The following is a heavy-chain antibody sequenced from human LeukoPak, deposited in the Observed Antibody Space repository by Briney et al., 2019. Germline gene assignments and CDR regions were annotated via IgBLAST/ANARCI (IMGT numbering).Heavy chain of an antibody. D-gene: IGHD2-2*01. CDR2: INPNSGGR. Sequence: ASVNVSCKASVCTFTNYYIHWVRQAPGQGLEWMGWINPNSGGRSYAQKFQGRVTMTRDTSISTTYLDLSRLRSDDTAVYYCARGGGGCSSASCSWTDYFYYMDVWGTGTTVTVSS. V-gene: IGHV1-2*02. CDR3: ARGGGGCSSASCSWTDYFYYMDV. J-gene: IGHJ6*03. CDR1: VCTFTNYY.